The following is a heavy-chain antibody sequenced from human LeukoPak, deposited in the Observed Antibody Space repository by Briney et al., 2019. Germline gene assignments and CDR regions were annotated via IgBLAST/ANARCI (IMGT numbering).Heavy chain of an antibody. CDR3: ARYHVNYDST. J-gene: IGHJ3*01. D-gene: IGHD3-22*01. V-gene: IGHV3-48*04. CDR1: GFSFSSYW. CDR2: ISRSGSTK. Sequence: GGSLRLSCAASGFSFSSYWMHWVRQAPGKGLVWVAYISRSGSTKYYADSVKGRFTISRDNAKNSLYLQMNSLRVEDTAVYYCARYHVNYDSTWGQGTMVTVSS.